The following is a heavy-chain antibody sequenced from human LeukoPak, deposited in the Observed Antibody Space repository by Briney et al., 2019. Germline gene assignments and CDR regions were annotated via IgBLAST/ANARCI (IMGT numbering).Heavy chain of an antibody. CDR1: GFTFSNNW. CDR3: ARDRVATIFTYHPMFDS. J-gene: IGHJ5*01. V-gene: IGHV3-74*01. Sequence: GGSLRLSCAASGFTFSNNWMTWVRQAPGKGLEWVSRINPDESDKAYADSVKGRFTISRDNAKNTLYLQMNSLRAEDTAVYYCARDRVATIFTYHPMFDSWGPGTLVTVSS. CDR2: INPDESDK. D-gene: IGHD3-10*02.